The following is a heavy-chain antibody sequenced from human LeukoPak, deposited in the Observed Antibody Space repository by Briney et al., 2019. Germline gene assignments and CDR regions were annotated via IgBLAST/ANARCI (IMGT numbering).Heavy chain of an antibody. CDR3: ARDWEQWLVTAPGY. CDR2: ISYDGSNK. J-gene: IGHJ4*02. Sequence: GGSLRLSCAASGFTFSSYAMHWVRQAPGKGLEWVAVISYDGSNKYYADSVKGRFTISRDNSKNTLYLQMSSLRAEDTAVYYCARDWEQWLVTAPGYWGQGTLVTVSS. V-gene: IGHV3-30-3*01. D-gene: IGHD6-19*01. CDR1: GFTFSSYA.